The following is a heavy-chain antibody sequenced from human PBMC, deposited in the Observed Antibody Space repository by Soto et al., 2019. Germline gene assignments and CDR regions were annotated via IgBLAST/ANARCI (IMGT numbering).Heavy chain of an antibody. J-gene: IGHJ6*02. D-gene: IGHD3-22*01. CDR2: MNPNSGNT. Sequence: ASVKVSCKASGYTFTSCDINWVRQATGQGLEWMGWMNPNSGNTGYAQKFQGRVTMTRNTSISTAYMELSSLRSEDTAVYYCARAEVGYYDLNYYYYGMDVWGQGTTVTVSS. CDR1: GYTFTSCD. CDR3: ARAEVGYYDLNYYYYGMDV. V-gene: IGHV1-8*01.